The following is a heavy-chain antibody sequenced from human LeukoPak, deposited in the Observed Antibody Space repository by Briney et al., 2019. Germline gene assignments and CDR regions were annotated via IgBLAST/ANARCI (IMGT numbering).Heavy chain of an antibody. J-gene: IGHJ4*02. CDR2: FSGSVDGST. Sequence: PGGSLRLSCAASGFAFSSYAMSWVRQAPGKGLEWVSTFSGSVDGSTYYADSVKGRFTISRDNSKNTLYLQMNSLRAEDTAVYYCAKDLLGCSSTSCPYRGSYFDYWGQGTLVTVSS. D-gene: IGHD2-2*01. V-gene: IGHV3-23*01. CDR3: AKDLLGCSSTSCPYRGSYFDY. CDR1: GFAFSSYA.